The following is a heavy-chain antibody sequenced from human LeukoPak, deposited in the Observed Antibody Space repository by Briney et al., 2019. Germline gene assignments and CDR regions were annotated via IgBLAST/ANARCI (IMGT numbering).Heavy chain of an antibody. D-gene: IGHD5-12*01. J-gene: IGHJ4*02. CDR1: GYTFTSYY. V-gene: IGHV1-46*01. CDR2: INPSGGIT. CDR3: SRDLKETNVDIVTTITSDY. Sequence: GASVKVSCKASGYTFTSYYIHWVRQAPGQGLEWMGLINPSGGITNYAQKFQGRVTMTSDTSTSTVYMELSSLRSEDTAIYYCSRDLKETNVDIVTTITSDYWGQGTLVTVSS.